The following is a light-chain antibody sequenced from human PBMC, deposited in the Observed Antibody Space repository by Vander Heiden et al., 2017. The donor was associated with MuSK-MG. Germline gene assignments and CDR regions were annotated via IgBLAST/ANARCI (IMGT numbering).Light chain of an antibody. V-gene: IGKV1-33*01. J-gene: IGKJ2*01. CDR2: DAS. CDR3: QQYEKLPYT. Sequence: DIQMTQSPSSLSASVGDRVTITCQASQDISNYLNWYQQKPGKAPKLLIYDASNLETGVPSRFSGSGSGTDLTVTISSLQPEDIATYYCQQYEKLPYTFGQGTKLEIK. CDR1: QDISNY.